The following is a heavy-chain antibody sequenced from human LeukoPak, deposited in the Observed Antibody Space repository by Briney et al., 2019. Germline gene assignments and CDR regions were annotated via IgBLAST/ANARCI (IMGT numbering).Heavy chain of an antibody. V-gene: IGHV3-21*01. Sequence: PGGSLRLSCAASGFTFSSYSMNGVRQAPGKGLEWVSSINSSRSNKYYADSVKGRFTISRDNAKNSLYLQMNSLRAEDTAVYYCAGAAYDICCYPYYYYYYGMDVWRQGTTVTVSS. J-gene: IGHJ6*02. CDR3: AGAAYDICCYPYYYYYYGMDV. D-gene: IGHD3/OR15-3a*01. CDR1: GFTFSSYS. CDR2: INSSRSNK.